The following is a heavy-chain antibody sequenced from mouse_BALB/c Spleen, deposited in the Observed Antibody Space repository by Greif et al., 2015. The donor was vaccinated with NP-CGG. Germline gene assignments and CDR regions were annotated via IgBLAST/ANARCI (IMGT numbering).Heavy chain of an antibody. J-gene: IGHJ2*01. CDR2: INPSNGGT. CDR1: GYTFTSYW. Sequence: VQRVESGAELVRPGVSVKLSCKASGYTFTSYWMHWIKQRPEQGLERIGEINPSNGGTNYNEKFKSKATLTVDKSSSTAYLQLSSLTSEDSAVYYCARAYYGNFLDYWGQGTTLAVSS. V-gene: IGHV1S81*02. CDR3: ARAYYGNFLDY. D-gene: IGHD2-10*01.